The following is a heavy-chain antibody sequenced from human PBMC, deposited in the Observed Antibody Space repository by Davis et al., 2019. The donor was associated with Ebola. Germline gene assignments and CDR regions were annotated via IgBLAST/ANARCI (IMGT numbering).Heavy chain of an antibody. Sequence: GESLKISCAASGFTFSSYGAHWVRQAPGKGLEWVAATWYDGSKNYYADSVKDRFTISRDNSKNTLYLQMKSLGVEDTSVYYCARDTSLYIRGYFDYWGQGTLVTVSS. J-gene: IGHJ4*02. CDR2: TWYDGSKN. D-gene: IGHD1-14*01. V-gene: IGHV3-33*01. CDR3: ARDTSLYIRGYFDY. CDR1: GFTFSSYG.